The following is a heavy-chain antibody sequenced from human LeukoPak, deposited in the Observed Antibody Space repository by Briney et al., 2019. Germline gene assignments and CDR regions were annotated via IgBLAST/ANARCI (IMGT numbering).Heavy chain of an antibody. V-gene: IGHV4-34*01. CDR3: ARDKPAPLLWFGEIVYGMDV. CDR1: GGSFSGYY. Sequence: SETLSLTCAVYGGSFSGYYWSWIRQPPGKGLEWIGEINHSGSTNYNPSLKSRVTISVDTSKNQFSLKLSSVAAADTAVYYCARDKPAPLLWFGEIVYGMDVWGQGTRSPSP. J-gene: IGHJ6*02. D-gene: IGHD3-10*01. CDR2: INHSGST.